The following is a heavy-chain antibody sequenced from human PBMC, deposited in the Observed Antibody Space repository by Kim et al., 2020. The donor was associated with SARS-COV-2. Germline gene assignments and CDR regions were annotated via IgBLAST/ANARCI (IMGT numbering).Heavy chain of an antibody. CDR1: GFTVSSNY. D-gene: IGHD3-9*01. CDR2: IYSGGST. CDR3: ARPHYDILTGYSVPFDY. Sequence: GGSLRLSCAASGFTVSSNYMSWVRQAPGKGLEWVSVIYSGGSTYYADSVKGRFTISRDNSKNTLYLQMNSLRAEDTAVYYCARPHYDILTGYSVPFDYWGQGTLVTVSS. J-gene: IGHJ4*02. V-gene: IGHV3-66*04.